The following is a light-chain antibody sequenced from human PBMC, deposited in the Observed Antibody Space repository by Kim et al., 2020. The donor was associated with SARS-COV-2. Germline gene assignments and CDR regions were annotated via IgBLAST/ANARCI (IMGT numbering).Light chain of an antibody. CDR2: LCA. CDR1: QTLLQSNGNSY. V-gene: IGKV2-28*01. J-gene: IGKJ4*01. CDR3: SQALQTPLT. Sequence: PASISCRFSQTLLQSNGNSYLVCYLQKPGESPHLLIFLCATRSSGVPDRLSGSGSGTDVTLKISRVEADDVCVYYCSQALQTPLTSGGGTKVDIK.